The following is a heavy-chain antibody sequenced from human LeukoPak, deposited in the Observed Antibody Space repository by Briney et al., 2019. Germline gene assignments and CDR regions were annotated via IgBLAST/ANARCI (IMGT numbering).Heavy chain of an antibody. D-gene: IGHD3-16*01. Sequence: GGSLTLSCAASGFTFSDYYMSWLRQAPGKGLEWVSYISSSVTNTNYADSAKGRFTISRDNAKTSLYLQMNSLRDDDTAVYYCARGGRLGYFPHWGQGTLVTVSS. CDR1: GFTFSDYY. J-gene: IGHJ1*01. V-gene: IGHV3-11*06. CDR2: ISSSVTNT. CDR3: ARGGRLGYFPH.